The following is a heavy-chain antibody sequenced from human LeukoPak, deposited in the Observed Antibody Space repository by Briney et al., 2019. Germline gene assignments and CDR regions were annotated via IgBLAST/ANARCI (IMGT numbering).Heavy chain of an antibody. D-gene: IGHD5-12*01. CDR2: INPNSGGT. V-gene: IGHV1-2*02. Sequence: ASVKVSCKASGYTFTDYYMHWVRQAPGQGLEWMGWINPNSGGTNYAQKFQGRVTMTRDTSTSTAYMELSRLRSDDTAVYYCAREGGGYSAYDRAIDYWGQGALVTVSS. CDR1: GYTFTDYY. CDR3: AREGGGYSAYDRAIDY. J-gene: IGHJ4*02.